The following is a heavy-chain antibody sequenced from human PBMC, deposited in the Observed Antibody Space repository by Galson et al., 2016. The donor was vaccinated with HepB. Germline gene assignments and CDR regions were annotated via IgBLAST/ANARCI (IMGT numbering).Heavy chain of an antibody. Sequence: SLRLSCAASGFTFSSYGMHWVRQAPGKGLEWVAVIWFDGSKKFYADSVKGRFTISRDNSKNTVDLQMNSLRVDDTAVYYCARGTRSDFWSGYRDYHWLEPWGQGNWVTVSS. CDR1: GFTFSSYG. V-gene: IGHV3-33*01. CDR2: IWFDGSKK. D-gene: IGHD3-3*01. J-gene: IGHJ5*02. CDR3: ARGTRSDFWSGYRDYHWLEP.